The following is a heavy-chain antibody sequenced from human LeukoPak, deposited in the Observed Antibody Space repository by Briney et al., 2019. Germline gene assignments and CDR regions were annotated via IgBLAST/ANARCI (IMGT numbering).Heavy chain of an antibody. CDR2: IYWDDNK. D-gene: IGHD6-6*01. CDR3: AHLSEGSSFFDY. Sequence: SAPTLMKPTPTFTLTCTFSGFSLSPGGVGVGWIRQTPGKALGSLARIYWDDNKRFSPSLNSRLTMTKDTSKKQLVLTMTNVDPVYTATYSCAHLSEGSSFFDYWGQGTLVTVSS. CDR1: GFSLSPGGVG. J-gene: IGHJ4*02. V-gene: IGHV2-5*02.